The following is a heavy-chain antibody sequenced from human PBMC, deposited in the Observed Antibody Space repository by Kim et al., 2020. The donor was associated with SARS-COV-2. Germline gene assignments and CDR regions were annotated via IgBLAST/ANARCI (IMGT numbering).Heavy chain of an antibody. Sequence: GRFTISRDNSKNTLYLQMNSLRAEDTAVYYCAKDWGLMMVRGVIREIDYWGQGTLVTVSS. CDR3: AKDWGLMMVRGVIREIDY. V-gene: IGHV3-23*01. J-gene: IGHJ4*02. D-gene: IGHD3-10*01.